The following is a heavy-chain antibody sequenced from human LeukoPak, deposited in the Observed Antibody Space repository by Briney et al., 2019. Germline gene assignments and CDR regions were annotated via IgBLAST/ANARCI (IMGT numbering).Heavy chain of an antibody. CDR1: GGSFSGYY. Sequence: SETLSLTCAVYGGSFSGYYWSWIRQPPGKGLEWIGEINHSGSTNYNPSLKSRVTISVDTSKNQSSLKLSSVTAADTAVYYCARHVEMATIGDFDYWGQGTLVTVSS. CDR3: ARHVEMATIGDFDY. J-gene: IGHJ4*02. V-gene: IGHV4-34*01. D-gene: IGHD5-24*01. CDR2: INHSGST.